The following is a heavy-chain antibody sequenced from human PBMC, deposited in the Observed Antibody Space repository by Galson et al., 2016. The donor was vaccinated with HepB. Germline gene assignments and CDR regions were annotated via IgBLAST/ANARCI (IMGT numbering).Heavy chain of an antibody. CDR1: GFIVGSNY. CDR3: TRGWIREYSSGNGGGNGGDH. J-gene: IGHJ4*02. Sequence: SLRLSCAASGFIVGSNYMNWVRQAPGNGLEWVSVLYASGKTYYADSVKGRFTISRDNSKNILFLQMTSLRAEDTAVYYCTRGWIREYSSGNGGGNGGDHWGQGTLVTVSS. D-gene: IGHD2-21*01. V-gene: IGHV3-53*01. CDR2: LYASGKT.